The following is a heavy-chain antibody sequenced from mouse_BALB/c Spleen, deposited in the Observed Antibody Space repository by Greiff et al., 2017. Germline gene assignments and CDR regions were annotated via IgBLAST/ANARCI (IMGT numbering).Heavy chain of an antibody. CDR3: ARDWGGYGNYWYAMDY. J-gene: IGHJ4*01. CDR2: IWGDGST. V-gene: IGHV2-6-7*01. Sequence: QVQLKKSGPGLVAPSQSLSITCTVSGFSLTGYGVNWVRQPPGKGLEWLGMIWGDGSTDYNSALKSRLSISKDNSKSQVFLKMNSLQTDDTARYYCARDWGGYGNYWYAMDYWGQGTSVTVSS. D-gene: IGHD2-1*01. CDR1: GFSLTGYG.